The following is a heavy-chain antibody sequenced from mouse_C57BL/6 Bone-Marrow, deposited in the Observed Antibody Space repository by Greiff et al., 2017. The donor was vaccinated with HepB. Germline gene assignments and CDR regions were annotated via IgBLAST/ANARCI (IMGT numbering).Heavy chain of an antibody. CDR3: ARPGASFGDY. Sequence: QVQLQQSGAELVKPGASVKLSCKASGYTFTSYWMHWVKQRPGQGLEWIGMIHPNSGSTNYNEKFKSKATLTVDKSSSTAYMQLSSLTSEDSAVYYCARPGASFGDYWGQGTSVTVSS. CDR2: IHPNSGST. D-gene: IGHD3-1*01. V-gene: IGHV1-64*01. J-gene: IGHJ4*01. CDR1: GYTFTSYW.